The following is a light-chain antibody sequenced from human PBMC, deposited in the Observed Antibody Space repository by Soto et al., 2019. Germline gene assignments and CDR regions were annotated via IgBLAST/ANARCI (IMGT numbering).Light chain of an antibody. CDR2: EVT. V-gene: IGLV2-23*02. CDR1: SGDVGSYSP. Sequence: SALTQPASVSGSPGQSITISCTGTSGDVGSYSPVSWYQQLPGKAPKLIIYEVTKRPSGVSNRFSGSKSGNTASLTISGLQAEDEAKYYCCSYAGGDTFFPLGPGTKVTVL. J-gene: IGLJ1*01. CDR3: CSYAGGDTFFP.